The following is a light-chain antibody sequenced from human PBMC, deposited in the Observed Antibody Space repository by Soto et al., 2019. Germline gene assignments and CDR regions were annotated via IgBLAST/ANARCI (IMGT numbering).Light chain of an antibody. V-gene: IGKV1-6*02. J-gene: IGKJ2*01. CDR3: LQDYTYPYT. Sequence: AIQLTQSPSSLSASVGDRVTITCRASQGIRNDLGWYQQKPGKAPKVLIYAASSLQSGVPSRFSGRGSGTDFTLTISSLQPEDFATYYCLQDYTYPYTFGQGTKLEIK. CDR2: AAS. CDR1: QGIRND.